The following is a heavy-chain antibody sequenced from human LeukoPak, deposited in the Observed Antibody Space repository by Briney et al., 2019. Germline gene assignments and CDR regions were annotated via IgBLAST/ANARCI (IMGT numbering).Heavy chain of an antibody. CDR1: GFTFTAFT. CDR2: ISSSGFI. D-gene: IGHD1-14*01. J-gene: IGHJ3*02. Sequence: GSLRLSCAASGFTFTAFTINWVRQAPGKGLEWVSSISSSGFIYFADSLKGRFTISRDNAKNSVYLQINSLRAEDTAVYYCARDRNFVAFDIWGQGTMVTVSS. CDR3: ARDRNFVAFDI. V-gene: IGHV3-21*06.